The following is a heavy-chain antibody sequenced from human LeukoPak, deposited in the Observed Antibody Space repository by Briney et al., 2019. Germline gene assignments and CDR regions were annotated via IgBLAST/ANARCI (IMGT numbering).Heavy chain of an antibody. D-gene: IGHD4-17*01. CDR2: INTDGSYS. Sequence: GGSLRLSCAASGFTFSYFWMHWFRQTPGKGLVWVSCINTDGSYSTYADSVKGRFTISRDNVRNTLYLQTNSLRAEGSAVYYCARDFDGPRASDYWGQGISVTVSS. J-gene: IGHJ4*02. CDR3: ARDFDGPRASDY. V-gene: IGHV3-74*01. CDR1: GFTFSYFW.